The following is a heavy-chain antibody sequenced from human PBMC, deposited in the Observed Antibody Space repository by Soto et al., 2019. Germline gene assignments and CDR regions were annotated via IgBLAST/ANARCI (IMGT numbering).Heavy chain of an antibody. CDR3: AKAKYSSSWYSYGMDV. CDR2: ISHDGSNK. Sequence: GSLRLSCAASGFTFSSYGMHWVRQAPGKGLEWVAVISHDGSNKYYADSVKGRFTISRDNSKNTLYLQMNSLRAEDTAVYYCAKAKYSSSWYSYGMDVWGQGTTVTVSS. CDR1: GFTFSSYG. J-gene: IGHJ6*02. V-gene: IGHV3-30*18. D-gene: IGHD6-13*01.